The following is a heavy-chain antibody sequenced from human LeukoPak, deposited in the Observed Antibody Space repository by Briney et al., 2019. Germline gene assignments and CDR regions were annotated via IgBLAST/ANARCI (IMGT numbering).Heavy chain of an antibody. D-gene: IGHD3-10*01. V-gene: IGHV4-39*07. CDR1: GGSISSSSYY. CDR2: IYYSGST. Sequence: SETLSLTCTVSGGSISSSSYYWGWIRQPPGKGLEWIGSIYYSGSTYYNPSLKSRVTISVDTSKNQFSLKLSSVTAADTAVYYCASHAWGFGELSFDYWGQGTLVTVSS. CDR3: ASHAWGFGELSFDY. J-gene: IGHJ4*02.